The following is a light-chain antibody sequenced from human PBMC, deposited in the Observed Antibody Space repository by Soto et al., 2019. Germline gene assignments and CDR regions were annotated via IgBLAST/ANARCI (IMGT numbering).Light chain of an antibody. V-gene: IGKV3-11*01. CDR1: QSVSSY. CDR2: DAS. Sequence: EIVLTQSPATLSLSPGERATLSCRASQSVSSYLAWYQQKPGQAPRLLIYDASNRATGIPARFSGSGSGTDFTLTLSSLEPEDFAVYYCQQRRNWPLTFGQGTKVEIK. CDR3: QQRRNWPLT. J-gene: IGKJ1*01.